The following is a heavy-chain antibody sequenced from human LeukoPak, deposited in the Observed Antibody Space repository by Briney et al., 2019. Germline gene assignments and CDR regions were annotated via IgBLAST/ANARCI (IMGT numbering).Heavy chain of an antibody. D-gene: IGHD1-1*01. CDR2: ISSSGRTI. CDR1: GFTFSSYE. CDR3: ASQVNWNYDY. V-gene: IGHV3-48*03. Sequence: GGTLRLSCAASGFTFSSYEMNWVRQAPGKGLEWVSYISSSGRTIYYPDSLKGRFTISRDNAKNSLYLQMNSLRAEDTVVYYCASQVNWNYDYWGQGNLVTVSS. J-gene: IGHJ4*02.